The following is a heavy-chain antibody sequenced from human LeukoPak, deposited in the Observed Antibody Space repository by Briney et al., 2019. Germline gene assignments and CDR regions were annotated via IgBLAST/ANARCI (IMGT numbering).Heavy chain of an antibody. J-gene: IGHJ4*02. V-gene: IGHV1-8*03. CDR3: ARDRVAAAGTFDY. CDR2: MNPNSGNT. Sequence: ASVKVSCKASGYTFTTYDINWVRQATGQGLEWMGWMNPNSGNTGYAQKFQGRVTITRKTSISTAYMELSSLRSEDTAVYYCARDRVAAAGTFDYWGQGTLVTVSS. D-gene: IGHD6-13*01. CDR1: GYTFTTYD.